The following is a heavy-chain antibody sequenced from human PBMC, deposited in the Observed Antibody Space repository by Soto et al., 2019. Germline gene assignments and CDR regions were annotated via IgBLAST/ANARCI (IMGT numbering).Heavy chain of an antibody. J-gene: IGHJ4*02. CDR2: ISSSSSYI. CDR1: GFTFSTYS. D-gene: IGHD3-22*01. Sequence: GGSLRLSCAASGFTFSTYSMNWVRQAPGKGLEWVPSISSSSSYIYYADSVKGRFTISRDNAKNSLYLQMNSLRAEDTAVYYCATDKYYYDTGGYYYWGQGTLVTVSP. V-gene: IGHV3-21*01. CDR3: ATDKYYYDTGGYYY.